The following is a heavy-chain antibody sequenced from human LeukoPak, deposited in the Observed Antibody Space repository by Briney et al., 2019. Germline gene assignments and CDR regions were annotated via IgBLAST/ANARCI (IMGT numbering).Heavy chain of an antibody. CDR1: GGSISSSSYY. J-gene: IGHJ4*02. D-gene: IGHD3-22*01. CDR3: ASINYYDSSSGS. CDR2: IYYSGST. V-gene: IGHV4-39*01. Sequence: SETLSLTCTVSGGSISSSSYYWGWIRQPPGKGLEWIGSIYYSGSTYYNPSLKSRVTISVDTSKNQFSLKPSSVTAADTAVYYCASINYYDSSSGSWGQGTLVTVSS.